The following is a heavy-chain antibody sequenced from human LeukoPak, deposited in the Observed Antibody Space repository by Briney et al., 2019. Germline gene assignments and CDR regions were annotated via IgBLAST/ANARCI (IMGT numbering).Heavy chain of an antibody. CDR3: ARPLMYYYGSETYFWFDP. V-gene: IGHV3-7*01. CDR2: IKQDGSEK. Sequence: PGGSLRLSCAASGFTFSDSYMSWIRQSPGKGLEWVANIKQDGSEKYYVDSVKGRFTISRDNAKNSLSLQMNSLRAEDTAVYYCARPLMYYYGSETYFWFDPWGQGTLVTVSS. D-gene: IGHD3-10*01. CDR1: GFTFSDSY. J-gene: IGHJ5*02.